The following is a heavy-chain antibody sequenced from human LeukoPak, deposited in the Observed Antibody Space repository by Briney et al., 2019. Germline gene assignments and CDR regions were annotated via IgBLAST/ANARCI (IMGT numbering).Heavy chain of an antibody. Sequence: GGSLRLSCAASGFTFSSYGMHWVRQAPGKGLEWVAFIRYDGTNKYYADSVRGRFTISRDNSKNTLYLQMNSLRAEDTAVYYCPKEYSSGWHDAFDIWGQGTMVTVSS. CDR2: IRYDGTNK. CDR3: PKEYSSGWHDAFDI. CDR1: GFTFSSYG. J-gene: IGHJ3*02. V-gene: IGHV3-30*02. D-gene: IGHD6-19*01.